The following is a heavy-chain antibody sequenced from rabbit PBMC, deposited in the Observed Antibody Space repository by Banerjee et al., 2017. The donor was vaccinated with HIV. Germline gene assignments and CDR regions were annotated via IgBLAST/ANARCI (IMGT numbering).Heavy chain of an antibody. J-gene: IGHJ4*01. CDR3: ARAGYAGYGYNL. V-gene: IGHV1S7*01. Sequence: QLKETGGGLVQPGGSLTLSCKASGFDFSSYYMSWVRQAPGKGLEWIGIIYAGKGSTDYASWVNGRFTISSDNAQNTVDLQMNSLTAADTATYFCARAGYAGYGYNLWGPGPWSPS. CDR1: GFDFSSYY. CDR2: IYAGKGST. D-gene: IGHD7-1*01.